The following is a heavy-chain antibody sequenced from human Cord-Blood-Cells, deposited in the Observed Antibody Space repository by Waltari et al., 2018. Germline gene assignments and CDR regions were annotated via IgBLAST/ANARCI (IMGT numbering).Heavy chain of an antibody. CDR1: GFPSCSSA. CDR2: ISYDGSNK. J-gene: IGHJ4*02. CDR3: ARGTSSDY. Sequence: QVQLVESGGGVVEPGGSLILSRAASGFPSCSSALHWVRLAPGKGEEGVAVISYDGSNKYYADSVTGRFTISRDNSKNPLYLQMNSLGAEDTAVYYCARGTSSDYWGQGTLVTVSS. V-gene: IGHV3-30*04.